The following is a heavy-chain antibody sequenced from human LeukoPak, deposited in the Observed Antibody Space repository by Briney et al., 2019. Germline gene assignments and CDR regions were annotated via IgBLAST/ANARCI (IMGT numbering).Heavy chain of an antibody. CDR1: GFTFSSYA. Sequence: KTGGSLRLSCAASGFTFSSYAMSWVRQAPGKGLEWIGTIYYSGSTYYNPSLKSRVTISVDTSKNLFSLKLSSVTAADTAVYYCARHRIAAADDAFEIWGQGTMVTVSS. CDR2: IYYSGST. V-gene: IGHV4-39*01. CDR3: ARHRIAAADDAFEI. D-gene: IGHD6-13*01. J-gene: IGHJ3*02.